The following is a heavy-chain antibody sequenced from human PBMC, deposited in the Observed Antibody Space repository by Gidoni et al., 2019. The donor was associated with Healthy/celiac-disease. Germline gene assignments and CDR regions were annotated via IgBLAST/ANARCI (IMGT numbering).Heavy chain of an antibody. J-gene: IGHJ4*02. CDR3: ARVGIHDYGDFLDY. CDR1: GFTFSSYE. V-gene: IGHV3-48*03. Sequence: EVQLVESGGGLVQPGGSLRLSCAASGFTFSSYEMNWVRQAPGKGLEWVSYISSSGSTIYYADSLKGRFTISRDNAKNSLYLQMNSLRAEDTAVYYCARVGIHDYGDFLDYWGQGTLVTVSS. CDR2: ISSSGSTI. D-gene: IGHD4-17*01.